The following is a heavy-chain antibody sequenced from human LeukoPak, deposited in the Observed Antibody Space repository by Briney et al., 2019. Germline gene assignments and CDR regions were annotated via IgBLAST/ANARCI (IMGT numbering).Heavy chain of an antibody. CDR2: IWYDGSNK. V-gene: IGHV3-33*06. J-gene: IGHJ4*02. CDR3: AKNTVVTPWSPFDY. Sequence: GGSLRLSCAASGFTFSSYGMHWVRQAPGKGLEWVAVIWYDGSNKYYADSVKGRFTISRDNSKNTLYLQMNSLRAEDTAVYYCAKNTVVTPWSPFDYWGQGTLVTVSS. CDR1: GFTFSSYG. D-gene: IGHD4-23*01.